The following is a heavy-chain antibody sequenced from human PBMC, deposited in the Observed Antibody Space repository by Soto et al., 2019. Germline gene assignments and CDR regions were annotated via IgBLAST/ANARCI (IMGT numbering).Heavy chain of an antibody. CDR3: ARDIYSNYYYYGMDV. V-gene: IGHV3-66*01. CDR1: GFTVSSNY. CDR2: IYSGGST. D-gene: IGHD4-4*01. J-gene: IGHJ6*02. Sequence: PGGSLRLSCAASGFTVSSNYMSWVRQAPGKGLEWVSVIYSGGSTYYADSVKGRFTTSRDNSKNTLYLQMNSLRAEDTAVYYCARDIYSNYYYYGMDVWGQGTTVTVSS.